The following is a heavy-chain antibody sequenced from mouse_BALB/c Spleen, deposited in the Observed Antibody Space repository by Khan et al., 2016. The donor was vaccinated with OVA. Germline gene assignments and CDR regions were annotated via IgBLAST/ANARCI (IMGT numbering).Heavy chain of an antibody. CDR1: GYSITSDYA. J-gene: IGHJ4*01. CDR2: ISYSGST. D-gene: IGHD2-3*01. V-gene: IGHV3-2*02. Sequence: EVQLQESGPGLVKPSQSLSLTCTVTGYSITSDYAWNWIRQFPGNKLEWMGYISYSGSTTYNPSLKSRISITRDPSKNQFFLQLNSVTTEDTATYYCARDGSRYNYAMDYWGQGTSVTVSS. CDR3: ARDGSRYNYAMDY.